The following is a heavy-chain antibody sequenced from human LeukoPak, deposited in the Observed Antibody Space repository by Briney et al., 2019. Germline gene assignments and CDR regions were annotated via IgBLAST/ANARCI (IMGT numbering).Heavy chain of an antibody. V-gene: IGHV1-2*02. D-gene: IGHD3-22*01. CDR3: ARDYYDSSGYLLDY. CDR2: INPNSGGT. Sequence: ASVKVSCKASGYTFTGYYMHWVRQAPGQGLERMGWINPNSGGTNYAQKFQGRVTMTRDTSISTAYMELSGLRSDGTAVYYCARDYYDSSGYLLDYWGQGTLVTVSS. CDR1: GYTFTGYY. J-gene: IGHJ4*02.